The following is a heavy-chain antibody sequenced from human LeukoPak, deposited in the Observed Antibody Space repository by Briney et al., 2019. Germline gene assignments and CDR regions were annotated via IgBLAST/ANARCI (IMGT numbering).Heavy chain of an antibody. D-gene: IGHD3-22*01. Sequence: NPSETLSLTCTVSGGSISSGSYYWSWIRQPAGKGLEWIGRIYTSGSTNYNPSLKSRVTISVDTSKSQFSLKLSSVTAADTAVYYCARGLGYYDSSGYSANWFDPWGQGTLVTVSS. CDR2: IYTSGST. V-gene: IGHV4-61*02. CDR3: ARGLGYYDSSGYSANWFDP. CDR1: GGSISSGSYY. J-gene: IGHJ5*02.